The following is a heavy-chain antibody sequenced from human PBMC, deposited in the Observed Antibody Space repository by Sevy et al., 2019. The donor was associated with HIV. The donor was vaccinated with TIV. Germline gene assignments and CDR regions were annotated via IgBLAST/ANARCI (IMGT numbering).Heavy chain of an antibody. CDR2: IYYSGST. CDR1: GGSISSYY. V-gene: IGHV4-59*01. D-gene: IGHD3-16*01. Sequence: SETLSLTCTVSGGSISSYYWSWIRQPPGKGLEWIGYIYYSGSTNYYPSLKSRVTISVDTSKNQFSLKLSCVTAADTAVYYCARESRGGRFDYWGQGTLVTVSS. J-gene: IGHJ4*02. CDR3: ARESRGGRFDY.